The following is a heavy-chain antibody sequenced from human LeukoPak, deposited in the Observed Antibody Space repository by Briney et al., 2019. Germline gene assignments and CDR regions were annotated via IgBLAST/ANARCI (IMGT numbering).Heavy chain of an antibody. D-gene: IGHD6-13*01. J-gene: IGHJ6*02. CDR3: AGGARDSSSWYADYYYYYGMDV. Sequence: PSETLSLTCTVSGGSISSYYWSWIRQPPGKGLGWIGYICYSGSTNYNPSLKSRVTISVDTSKNQFSLKLSSVTAADTAVYYCAGGARDSSSWYADYYYYYGMDVWGQGTTVTVSS. V-gene: IGHV4-59*01. CDR2: ICYSGST. CDR1: GGSISSYY.